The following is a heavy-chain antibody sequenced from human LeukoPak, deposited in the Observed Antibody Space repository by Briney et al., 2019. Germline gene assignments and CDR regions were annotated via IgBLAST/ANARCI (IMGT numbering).Heavy chain of an antibody. CDR2: IYSGGST. D-gene: IGHD3-22*01. CDR3: AKGAMIVVSFFDY. V-gene: IGHV3-66*01. CDR1: GFTVSSNY. J-gene: IGHJ4*02. Sequence: GGSLRLSCAASGFTVSSNYMSWVRQAPGKGLEWVSVIYSGGSTYYADSVKGRFTISRDNSKNTLYLQMNSLRAEDTAVYYCAKGAMIVVSFFDYWGQGTLVTVSS.